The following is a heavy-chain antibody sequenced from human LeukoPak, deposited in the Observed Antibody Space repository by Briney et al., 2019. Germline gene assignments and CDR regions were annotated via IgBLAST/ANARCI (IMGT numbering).Heavy chain of an antibody. CDR3: ARGSSGWYVRN. Sequence: GASVKVSCKASGYTFTGYYMHWVRQAPGQGLEWVGWINPNSGGTNYARKFQGRVTMTRDTSISTAYMELSRLRSDDTAVYYCARGSSGWYVRNWGQGTLVTVSS. CDR2: INPNSGGT. V-gene: IGHV1-2*02. CDR1: GYTFTGYY. D-gene: IGHD6-19*01. J-gene: IGHJ4*02.